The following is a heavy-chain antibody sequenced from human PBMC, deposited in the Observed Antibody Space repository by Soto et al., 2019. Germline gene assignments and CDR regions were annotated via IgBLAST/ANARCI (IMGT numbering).Heavy chain of an antibody. CDR3: ARGGVTYYYDSSGFGYFDY. CDR1: GGSISSGGYY. J-gene: IGHJ4*02. D-gene: IGHD3-22*01. V-gene: IGHV4-31*03. CDR2: IYYSGST. Sequence: PSETLSLTCTVSGGSISSGGYYWSWIRQHPGKGLEWIGYIYYSGSTYYNPSLKSRVTISVDTSKNQFSLKLSSVTAADTAVYYCARGGVTYYYDSSGFGYFDYWGQGTLVTVS.